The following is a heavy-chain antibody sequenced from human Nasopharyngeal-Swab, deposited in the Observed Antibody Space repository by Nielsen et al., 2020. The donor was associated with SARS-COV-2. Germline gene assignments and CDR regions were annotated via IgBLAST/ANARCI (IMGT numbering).Heavy chain of an antibody. D-gene: IGHD3-22*01. Sequence: GGSLRLSCEASGFTFGDFNMRWIPQAPGKGLEWLADISGSGGVIYYADSAKGRFTISRDNRKKSLYLQMNWLRVEDTAVYFCASPYDSNGFRYALGYWGQGTLVTVSS. CDR1: GFTFGDFN. V-gene: IGHV3-11*01. J-gene: IGHJ4*02. CDR2: ISGSGGVI. CDR3: ASPYDSNGFRYALGY.